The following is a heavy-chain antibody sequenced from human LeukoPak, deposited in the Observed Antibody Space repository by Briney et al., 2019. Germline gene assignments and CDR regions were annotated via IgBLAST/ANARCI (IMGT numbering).Heavy chain of an antibody. D-gene: IGHD1-1*01. CDR3: ARGGKLERDGCFVP. CDR2: MLQTGDT. J-gene: IGHJ5*02. V-gene: IGHV4-38-2*02. CDR1: GSSISNDYY. Sequence: SETLSLTCTVSGSSISNDYYWGWIRQPPGKGLEWIGSMLQTGDTYYNTSLKTRVTMSLDISKKQVSLKMSSVTAADTAVYYCARGGKLERDGCFVPWGQGTLVTVSS.